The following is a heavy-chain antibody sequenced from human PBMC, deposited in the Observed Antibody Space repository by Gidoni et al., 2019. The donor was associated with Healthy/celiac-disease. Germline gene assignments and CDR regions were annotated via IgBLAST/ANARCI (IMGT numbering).Heavy chain of an antibody. V-gene: IGHV3-7*04. CDR1: GFPFSSYW. CDR2: IKQDGSEK. J-gene: IGHJ6*02. Sequence: EVQLVESGGGLVQPGGSLRLSCAASGFPFSSYWMSWVRQAPGKGLEWVANIKQDGSEKYYVDSVKGRFTISRDNAKNSLYLQMNSLRAEDTAVYYCARDGDVDTAMVLYWYGMDVWGQGTTVTVSS. D-gene: IGHD5-18*01. CDR3: ARDGDVDTAMVLYWYGMDV.